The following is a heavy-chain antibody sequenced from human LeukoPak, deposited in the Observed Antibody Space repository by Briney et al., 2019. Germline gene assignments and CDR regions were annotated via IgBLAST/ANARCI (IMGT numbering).Heavy chain of an antibody. V-gene: IGHV4-34*01. Sequence: SETLSLTCAVYGGSFSGYYWSWIRQPPGKGLEWIGEINHSGSTNYNPPLKSRVTISVDTYKNQFSLKLSSVTAADTAVYYCARGRGWLVGSSKFDYWGRGTLVTVSS. CDR3: ARGRGWLVGSSKFDY. J-gene: IGHJ4*02. CDR2: INHSGST. D-gene: IGHD6-19*01. CDR1: GGSFSGYY.